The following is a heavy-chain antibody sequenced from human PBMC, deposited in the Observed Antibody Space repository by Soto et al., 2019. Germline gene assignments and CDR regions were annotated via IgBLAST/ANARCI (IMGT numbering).Heavy chain of an antibody. CDR1: GGSISSSSYY. Sequence: SETLSLTCTVSGGSISSSSYYWGWIRQPPGKGLEWIGSIYYSGSTYYNPSLKSRVTISVDTSKNQFSLKLSSVTAADTAVYYCARRSEITIFGVVIAYYGMDVWGQGTTVTVSS. D-gene: IGHD3-3*01. CDR3: ARRSEITIFGVVIAYYGMDV. V-gene: IGHV4-39*01. J-gene: IGHJ6*02. CDR2: IYYSGST.